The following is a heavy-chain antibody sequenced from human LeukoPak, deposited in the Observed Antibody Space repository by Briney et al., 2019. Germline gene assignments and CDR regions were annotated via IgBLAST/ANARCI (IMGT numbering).Heavy chain of an antibody. Sequence: ASVKVSCTASGYTFTGYYMHWVRQSPGQGLEWMGWINPNSGGTNYAQKFQVRVTMTRDTSISTAYKELSRIRSDETAVYYCARAHKERPDGIRVPFDSWGQGTLVTVSS. CDR2: INPNSGGT. V-gene: IGHV1-2*02. J-gene: IGHJ4*02. CDR1: GYTFTGYY. CDR3: ARAHKERPDGIRVPFDS. D-gene: IGHD2-2*02.